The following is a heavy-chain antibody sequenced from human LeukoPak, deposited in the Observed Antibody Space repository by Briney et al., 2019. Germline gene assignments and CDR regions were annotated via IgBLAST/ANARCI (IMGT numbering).Heavy chain of an antibody. Sequence: GGSLRLSCAASGFTFSSYSMNWVRQAPGKGLEWVSSISSSSSYIYYADSVKGRFTISRDNAKNSLCLQMHNLRVEDTAVYYCARTIGYGSGNDQAGGWGQGTLVTVSS. D-gene: IGHD3-10*01. J-gene: IGHJ4*02. V-gene: IGHV3-21*06. CDR2: ISSSSSYI. CDR1: GFTFSSYS. CDR3: ARTIGYGSGNDQAGG.